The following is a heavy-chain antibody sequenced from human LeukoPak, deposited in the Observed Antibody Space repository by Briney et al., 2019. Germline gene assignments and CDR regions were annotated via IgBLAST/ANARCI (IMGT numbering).Heavy chain of an antibody. CDR2: ISGSGGST. D-gene: IGHD3-3*01. J-gene: IGHJ5*02. CDR3: AKVGDFWSGSRWFDP. Sequence: PAGSLRLSCAASGFTFSSYAMSWVRQAPGKGLEWVSAISGSGGSTYYADSVKGRFTISRDNSKNTLYLQMNSLRAEDTAVYYCAKVGDFWSGSRWFDPWGQGTLVSVSS. CDR1: GFTFSSYA. V-gene: IGHV3-23*01.